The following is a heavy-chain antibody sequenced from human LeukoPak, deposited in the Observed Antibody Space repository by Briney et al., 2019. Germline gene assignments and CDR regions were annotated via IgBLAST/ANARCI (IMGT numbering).Heavy chain of an antibody. CDR1: GGSISSSSYY. V-gene: IGHV4-39*07. Sequence: SETLSLTCTVSGGSISSSSYYWGWIRQPPGTGLEWIGSIYYSGSTYYNPSLKSRVTISVDTSKNQFSLKLSSVTAADTAVYYCARDGGYCSSTSCYLYYYYYMDVWGKGTTVTVSS. CDR3: ARDGGYCSSTSCYLYYYYYMDV. J-gene: IGHJ6*03. CDR2: IYYSGST. D-gene: IGHD2-2*03.